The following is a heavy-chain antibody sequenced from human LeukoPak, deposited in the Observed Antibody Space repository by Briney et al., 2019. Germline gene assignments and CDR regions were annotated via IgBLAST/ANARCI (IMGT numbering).Heavy chain of an antibody. D-gene: IGHD3-10*01. CDR2: INPNSGGT. Sequence: ASVTVSCKASEYTFTFYSMNWVRQAPGQGLEWIGWINPNSGGTNYAEKFQGRVTMTRDTSISTAYMELSRLRSDDTAVYYCARDGSYYGSGSYSHIDYWGQGTLVTVSS. CDR1: EYTFTFYS. J-gene: IGHJ4*02. CDR3: ARDGSYYGSGSYSHIDY. V-gene: IGHV1-2*02.